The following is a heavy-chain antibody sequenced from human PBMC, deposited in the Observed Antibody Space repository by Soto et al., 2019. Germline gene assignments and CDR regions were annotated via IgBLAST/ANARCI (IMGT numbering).Heavy chain of an antibody. D-gene: IGHD2-15*01. V-gene: IGHV4-34*01. J-gene: IGHJ4*02. CDR3: ARGKTYCNGGGCYGQYDY. Sequence: NPSETLSLTCAVYGGSFSGYYWSWIRQSPGKGLEWIGEINHSGTTNDNPSLMSRVTISVDTSKNQFSLELSSVTAADTALYYCARGKTYCNGGGCYGQYDYWGQGTPVTVSS. CDR2: INHSGTT. CDR1: GGSFSGYY.